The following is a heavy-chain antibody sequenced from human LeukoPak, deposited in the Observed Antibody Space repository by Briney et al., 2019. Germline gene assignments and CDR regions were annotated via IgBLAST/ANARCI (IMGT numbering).Heavy chain of an antibody. D-gene: IGHD1-26*01. CDR2: IYGVGSI. V-gene: IGHV3-66*01. CDR1: GFTVSDNY. Sequence: GGSLRLSCAASGFTVSDNYMIWVRQTPGKGLEWVSIIYGVGSIYYADSVTGRFTISRDNAKNSLYLQMNSLRAEDTAVYYCARARGSYYGAFDIWGQGTMVTVSS. J-gene: IGHJ3*02. CDR3: ARARGSYYGAFDI.